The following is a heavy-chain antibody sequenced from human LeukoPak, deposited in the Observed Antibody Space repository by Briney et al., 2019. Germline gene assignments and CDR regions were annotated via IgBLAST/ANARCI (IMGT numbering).Heavy chain of an antibody. J-gene: IGHJ4*02. V-gene: IGHV3-9*01. Sequence: GGSLRLSCAASGFTFDDYAMHWVRQAPGKGLEWVSGISWNSGSIGYADSVKGRFTISRDNAKNSLYLQMNSLRAEDTALYYCAKDRSPYSSSWYDYWGQGTLVTASS. CDR1: GFTFDDYA. CDR2: ISWNSGSI. CDR3: AKDRSPYSSSWYDY. D-gene: IGHD6-13*01.